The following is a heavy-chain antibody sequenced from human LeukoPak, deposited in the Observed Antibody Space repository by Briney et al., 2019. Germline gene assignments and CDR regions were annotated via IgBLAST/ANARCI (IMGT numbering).Heavy chain of an antibody. V-gene: IGHV1-2*02. J-gene: IGHJ4*02. CDR3: ARDTYGGNWSLGY. Sequence: ASVKVSCKASGYTFTGYYMHWVRQAPGQGLEWMGWINPNSGGANYAQKFQGRVSMTSVTSISTAYMELSRLTSDDTAVYYCARDTYGGNWSLGYWGQGTLVTVSS. CDR1: GYTFTGYY. D-gene: IGHD4-23*01. CDR2: INPNSGGA.